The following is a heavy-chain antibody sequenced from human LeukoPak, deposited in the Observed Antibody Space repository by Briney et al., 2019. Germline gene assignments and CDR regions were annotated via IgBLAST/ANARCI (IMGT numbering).Heavy chain of an antibody. CDR3: ARGWELLRSFDY. J-gene: IGHJ4*02. Sequence: GASVKVSCKASGHTFTSYYMHWVRQAPGQGLEWMGIINPSGGSTSYAQKFQGRVTMTRDTPTSTVYMELSSLRSEDTAVYYCARGWELLRSFDYWGQGTLVTVSS. CDR2: INPSGGST. V-gene: IGHV1-46*01. CDR1: GHTFTSYY. D-gene: IGHD1-26*01.